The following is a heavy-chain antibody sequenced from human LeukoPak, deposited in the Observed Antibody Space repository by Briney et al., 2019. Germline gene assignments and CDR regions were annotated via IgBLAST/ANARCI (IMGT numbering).Heavy chain of an antibody. Sequence: GGSLRLSCAASGFTFSSYGMHWVRQAPGKGLEWVAVIWYDGSNKYYADSVKGRFTISRDNSKNTLYLQMNSLRAEDTALYYCAKSGSGDLGFDYWGQGTLVTVSS. J-gene: IGHJ4*02. V-gene: IGHV3-30*02. CDR3: AKSGSGDLGFDY. D-gene: IGHD1-14*01. CDR1: GFTFSSYG. CDR2: IWYDGSNK.